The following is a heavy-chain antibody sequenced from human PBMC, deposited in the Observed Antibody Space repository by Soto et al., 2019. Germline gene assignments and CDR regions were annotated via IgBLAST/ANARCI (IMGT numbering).Heavy chain of an antibody. J-gene: IGHJ4*02. CDR2: VTSDGYI. Sequence: EVQLVESGGGLVKPGGSLRLSCAASGFIFSTYTMNWVRQAPGKGLEWVSCVTSDGYIYYADSVKGRFTISRDNAKKSLYLQMNSLRAEDTAVYYCARDPNHCTTTNCYVGYWGQGTLVTVPS. D-gene: IGHD2-2*01. CDR1: GFIFSTYT. CDR3: ARDPNHCTTTNCYVGY. V-gene: IGHV3-21*01.